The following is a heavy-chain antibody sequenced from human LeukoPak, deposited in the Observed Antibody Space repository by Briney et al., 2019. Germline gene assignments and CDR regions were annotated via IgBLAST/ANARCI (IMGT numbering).Heavy chain of an antibody. CDR2: VWYDGRNK. V-gene: IGHV3-33*06. CDR1: GFTFSSYG. J-gene: IGHJ5*02. CDR3: AKGEEEIYYGSGKFDP. D-gene: IGHD3-10*01. Sequence: GGSLRLSCAASGFTFSSYGMHWVRQAPGRGLEWVAVVWYDGRNKYYADSVKGRSTISRDNSKNTLYLQMNSLRAEDTAIYYCAKGEEEIYYGSGKFDPWGQGTLVTVSS.